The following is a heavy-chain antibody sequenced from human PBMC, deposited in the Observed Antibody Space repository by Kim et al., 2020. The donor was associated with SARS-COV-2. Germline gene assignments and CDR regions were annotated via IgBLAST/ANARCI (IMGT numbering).Heavy chain of an antibody. CDR2: ISGSGDTT. V-gene: IGHV3-23*01. Sequence: GGSLRLSCVASGFIFNNYALTWVRQAPGKGLEWGSAISGSGDTTYYADSVKGRFTISRDYSKSTLYLQMNSLRVEDTAVYYCAKFMGSILPTRGMDVWGQGPTVTVSS. J-gene: IGHJ6*02. CDR3: AKFMGSILPTRGMDV. D-gene: IGHD2-2*02. CDR1: GFIFNNYA.